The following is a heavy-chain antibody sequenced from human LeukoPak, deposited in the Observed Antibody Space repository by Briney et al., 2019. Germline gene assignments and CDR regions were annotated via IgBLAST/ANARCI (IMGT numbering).Heavy chain of an antibody. J-gene: IGHJ4*02. CDR1: GFTFSSYW. CDR3: ARDKTRGLGHSYSISGNYFDY. Sequence: GGSLRLTCAASGFTFSSYWMSWVRQAPGKGLEWVANIKQDGSEKYYVDSVKGRFTISRDNAKNSLYLQMNSLRAEDTAVYSCARDKTRGLGHSYSISGNYFDYWGQGTLVTVSS. V-gene: IGHV3-7*01. CDR2: IKQDGSEK. D-gene: IGHD5-18*01.